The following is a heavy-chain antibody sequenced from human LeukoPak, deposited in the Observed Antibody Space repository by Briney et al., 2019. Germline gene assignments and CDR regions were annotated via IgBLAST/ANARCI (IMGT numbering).Heavy chain of an antibody. J-gene: IGHJ4*02. Sequence: PGGSLRLSCAASRFTFSVYWMSWVRQAPGKRLEWLAFIYVSGTTFYAASVKGRFTISRDNAKNTVYLQMNNLRAEDTALYYCGRHAYGGSPPLSWGQGALVTVSS. CDR2: IYVSGTT. D-gene: IGHD3-10*01. V-gene: IGHV3-66*04. CDR3: GRHAYGGSPPLS. CDR1: RFTFSVYW.